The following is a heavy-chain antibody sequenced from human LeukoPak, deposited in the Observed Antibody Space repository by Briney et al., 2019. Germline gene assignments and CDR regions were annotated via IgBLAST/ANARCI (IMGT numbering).Heavy chain of an antibody. CDR2: ISGSGGNT. CDR3: AREDIRFLEWLLVDY. Sequence: GGSLRLSCVASGFTFSTYAMNWVRQAPGKGLEWVSIISGSGGNTFYADAVKGRFTISRDNSINTLYLQMNSLRAEDTAVYYCAREDIRFLEWLLVDYWGQGTLVTVSS. CDR1: GFTFSTYA. V-gene: IGHV3-23*01. J-gene: IGHJ4*02. D-gene: IGHD3-3*01.